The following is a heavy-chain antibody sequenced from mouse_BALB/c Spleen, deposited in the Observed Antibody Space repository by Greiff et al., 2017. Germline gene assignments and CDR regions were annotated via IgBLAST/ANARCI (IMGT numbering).Heavy chain of an antibody. D-gene: IGHD2-4*01. V-gene: IGHV10-1*02. J-gene: IGHJ3*01. Sequence: EVKLMESGGGLVQPKGSLKLSCAASGFTFNTYAMNWVRQAPGKGLEWVARIRSKSNNYATYYADSVKDRFTISRDDSQSMLYLQMNNLKTEDTAMYYCVRHGPIYYDYDGAWFAYWGQGTLVTVSA. CDR1: GFTFNTYA. CDR3: VRHGPIYYDYDGAWFAY. CDR2: IRSKSNNYAT.